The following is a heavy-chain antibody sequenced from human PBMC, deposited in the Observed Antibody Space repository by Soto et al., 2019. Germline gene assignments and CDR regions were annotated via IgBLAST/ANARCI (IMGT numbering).Heavy chain of an antibody. Sequence: GGSLRLSCAASGFTFSSYGMHWVRQAPGKGLEWVAVIWYDGSSKYYADSVKGRFTISRDNSKNTLYLQMNSLRAEDTAVYYCARERYCSSTSCQTFDYWGQGTLVTVSS. V-gene: IGHV3-33*01. CDR3: ARERYCSSTSCQTFDY. J-gene: IGHJ4*02. CDR2: IWYDGSSK. CDR1: GFTFSSYG. D-gene: IGHD2-2*01.